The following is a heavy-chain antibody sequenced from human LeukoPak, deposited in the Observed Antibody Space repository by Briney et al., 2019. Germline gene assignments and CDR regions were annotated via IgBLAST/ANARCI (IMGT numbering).Heavy chain of an antibody. J-gene: IGHJ3*02. CDR1: GFTLSSYA. V-gene: IGHV3-23*01. D-gene: IGHD6-13*01. CDR3: AKDQHLVGDAFDI. CDR2: ISGSGGST. Sequence: GGSLRLSCAASGFTLSSYAMSWVRQAPGKGLEWVSAISGSGGSTYYADSVKGRFTISRDNSKNTLYLQMNSLRAEDTAVYYCAKDQHLVGDAFDIWGQGTMVTVSS.